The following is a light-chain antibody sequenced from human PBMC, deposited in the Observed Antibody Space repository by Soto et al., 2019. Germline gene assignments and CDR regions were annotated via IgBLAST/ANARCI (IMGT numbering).Light chain of an antibody. J-gene: IGKJ4*01. CDR3: QRYDSAPLT. CDR2: AAS. V-gene: IGKV1-27*01. Sequence: DIQMTQSPSSLSASLGDRVTITCRASQGIGIYLAWFKQKPGNVPKLLIYAASTLQSAVPSRFSGSGSGTDFTLTISSLQPEDVATYYCQRYDSAPLTFGGGTKVELK. CDR1: QGIGIY.